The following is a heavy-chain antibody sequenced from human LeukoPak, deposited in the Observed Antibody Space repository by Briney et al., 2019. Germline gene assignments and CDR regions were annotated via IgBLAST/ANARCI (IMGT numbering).Heavy chain of an antibody. Sequence: PSETLSLTCTVSGGSISSYYWSWIRQPPGKGLEWIGYIYYSGSTNYNPSLKSRVTISVDTSKNQFSLKLSSVTAADTAVYYCARVSIAARRGGGFDYWGQGTLVTVSS. CDR3: ARVSIAARRGGGFDY. CDR2: IYYSGST. V-gene: IGHV4-59*12. D-gene: IGHD6-6*01. CDR1: GGSISSYY. J-gene: IGHJ4*02.